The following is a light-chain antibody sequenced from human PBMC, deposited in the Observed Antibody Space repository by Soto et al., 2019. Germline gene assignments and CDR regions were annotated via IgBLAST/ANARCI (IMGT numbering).Light chain of an antibody. CDR1: QNIASY. V-gene: IGKV1-39*01. J-gene: IGKJ5*01. Sequence: DLQITHSPSSLSAFVGDTVTITCRASQNIASYLQWYQQQPGKAPKALISGASRLRSGVPSRFSGSGSGTDFTLTISSLHPEDVATYYCQQSYDTPISFGQGTRLEI. CDR3: QQSYDTPIS. CDR2: GAS.